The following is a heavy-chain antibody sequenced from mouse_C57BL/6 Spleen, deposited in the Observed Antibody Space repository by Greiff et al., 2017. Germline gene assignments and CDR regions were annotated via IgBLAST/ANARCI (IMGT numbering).Heavy chain of an antibody. CDR2: IDPSDSYT. V-gene: IGHV1-59*01. CDR1: GYTFTSYW. J-gene: IGHJ1*03. D-gene: IGHD1-1*01. CDR3: ARRRYGSSYGWDMDV. Sequence: QVQLQQPGAELVRPGTSVTLSCKASGYTFTSYWMHWVQQRPGQGLEWIGVIDPSDSYTNYTQKFKGKATVTVDTSSSTAYMQLSRLTSEDSAVDYCARRRYGSSYGWDMDVGGTGTTVTVSS.